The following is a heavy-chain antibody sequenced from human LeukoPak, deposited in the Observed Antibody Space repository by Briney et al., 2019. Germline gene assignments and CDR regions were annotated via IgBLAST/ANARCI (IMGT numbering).Heavy chain of an antibody. Sequence: GGSLRPSCAASGFTVSSNYMSWVRQAPGRGLEWVSVIYSGGSTYYADSVKGRFTISRDNSKNTLYLQMNSLRAEDTAVYYCARDSYCSGGSCYVPRTGGVYSYWGQGTLVTVSS. V-gene: IGHV3-66*01. CDR3: ARDSYCSGGSCYVPRTGGVYSY. CDR1: GFTVSSNY. CDR2: IYSGGST. D-gene: IGHD2-15*01. J-gene: IGHJ4*02.